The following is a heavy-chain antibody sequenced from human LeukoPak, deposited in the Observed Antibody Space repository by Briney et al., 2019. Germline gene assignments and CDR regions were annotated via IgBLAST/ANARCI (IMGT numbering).Heavy chain of an antibody. D-gene: IGHD2-2*01. Sequence: ASVKVSCKASGYTFTSYGISWVRQAPGQGLEWMGWISAYNGNTNYAQKLQGRVTITRDTSASTAYMELSSLRSEDTAVYYCARASSTRYNWFDPWGQGTLVTVSS. CDR1: GYTFTSYG. CDR2: ISAYNGNT. CDR3: ARASSTRYNWFDP. J-gene: IGHJ5*02. V-gene: IGHV1-18*01.